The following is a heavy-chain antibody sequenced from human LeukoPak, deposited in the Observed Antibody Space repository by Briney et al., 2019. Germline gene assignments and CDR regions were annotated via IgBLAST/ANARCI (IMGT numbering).Heavy chain of an antibody. CDR2: MNPNSGNT. Sequence: GASVKVSCKASGYTFTSYDINWVRQATGQGLEWMGWMNPNSGNTGCAQKFQGRVTITRNTSISTAYMELSSLRSEDTAVYYCARAEPPLTGTTPHYWGQGTLVTVSS. D-gene: IGHD1-7*01. CDR3: ARAEPPLTGTTPHY. J-gene: IGHJ4*02. CDR1: GYTFTSYD. V-gene: IGHV1-8*03.